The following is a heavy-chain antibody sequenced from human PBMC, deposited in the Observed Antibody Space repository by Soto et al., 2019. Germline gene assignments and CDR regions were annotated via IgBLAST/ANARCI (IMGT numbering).Heavy chain of an antibody. Sequence: EAQLLESGGDLVQSGGSLRLSCAASGFTFSIYGMTWVRQAPGKGLEWVSAISGSGGSTYYADSVKGRFTISRDNSNNTLYLQMNSLRVEDTAVYYCANRAQQCWGQGTLVTVSS. CDR2: ISGSGGST. V-gene: IGHV3-23*01. D-gene: IGHD6-19*01. CDR3: ANRAQQC. J-gene: IGHJ4*02. CDR1: GFTFSIYG.